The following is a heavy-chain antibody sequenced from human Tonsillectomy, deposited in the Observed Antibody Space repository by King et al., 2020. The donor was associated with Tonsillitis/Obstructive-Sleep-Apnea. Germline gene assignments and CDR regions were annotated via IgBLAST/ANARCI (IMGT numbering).Heavy chain of an antibody. Sequence: VQLVESGGGLVQPGGSLRLSCAASGFTFSSYDMHWVRQATGKGLELVSAIGTAGDTYYPGSVKGRFTISRENAKNSLYLQMNSLRAGDTAVYYCARAVYSSSWYYFDYWGQGTLVTVSS. CDR2: IGTAGDT. V-gene: IGHV3-13*04. J-gene: IGHJ4*02. CDR3: ARAVYSSSWYYFDY. CDR1: GFTFSSYD. D-gene: IGHD6-13*01.